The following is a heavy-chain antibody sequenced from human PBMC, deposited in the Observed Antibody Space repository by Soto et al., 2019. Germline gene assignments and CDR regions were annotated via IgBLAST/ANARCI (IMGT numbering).Heavy chain of an antibody. CDR1: GGTFSSYA. V-gene: IGHV1-69*06. D-gene: IGHD1-26*01. Sequence: GASLKFSCKASGGTFSSYAISWVRQAPGQGLEWMGWIIPIFGTAIYAQKFQGRVTMTEDTSTDTAYMELSSLRSEDTAVYYCATFSSSGTRNDYWGQGTLVTVSS. J-gene: IGHJ4*02. CDR2: IIPIFGTA. CDR3: ATFSSSGTRNDY.